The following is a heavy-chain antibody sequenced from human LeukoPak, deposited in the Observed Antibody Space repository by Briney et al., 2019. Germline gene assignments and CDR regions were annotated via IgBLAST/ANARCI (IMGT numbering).Heavy chain of an antibody. CDR2: IYHSGST. CDR1: GGSISSGGYS. D-gene: IGHD3-22*01. CDR3: ARQAEDYYDSSGYYFDY. J-gene: IGHJ4*02. V-gene: IGHV4-30-2*01. Sequence: SETLSLTCAVSGGSISSGGYSWSWIRQPPGKGLEWIGYIYHSGSTHYNPSLKSRVTISVDRSKNQFSLKLSSVTAADTAVYYCARQAEDYYDSSGYYFDYWGQGTLVTVSS.